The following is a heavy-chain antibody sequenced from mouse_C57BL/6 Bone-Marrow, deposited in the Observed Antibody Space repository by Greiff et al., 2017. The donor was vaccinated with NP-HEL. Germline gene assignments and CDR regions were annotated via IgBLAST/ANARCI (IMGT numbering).Heavy chain of an antibody. CDR2: IYPGSGST. Sequence: VQLQQPGAELVKPGASVKMSCKASGYTFTSYWITWVKQRPGQGLEWIGDIYPGSGSTNYNEKFKSKATLTVDTSSSTAYMQLSSLTSEDSAVYYCARDDYYYGSCGFAYWGQGTLVTVSA. D-gene: IGHD1-1*01. V-gene: IGHV1-55*01. J-gene: IGHJ3*01. CDR1: GYTFTSYW. CDR3: ARDDYYYGSCGFAY.